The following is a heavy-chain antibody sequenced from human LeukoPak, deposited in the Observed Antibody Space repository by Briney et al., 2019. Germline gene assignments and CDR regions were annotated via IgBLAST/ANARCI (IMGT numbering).Heavy chain of an antibody. J-gene: IGHJ6*03. Sequence: PGGSLRLSCAASGFTFSNAWMSWVRQAPGKGLEWVGRIKSKTDGGTTDYAAPVKGRFTISRDDSKNTLYLQMNSLKTEDTAVYYCTARAYYHYYMDVWGKGTTVTVSS. CDR1: GFTFSNAW. CDR2: IKSKTDGGTT. V-gene: IGHV3-15*01. CDR3: TARAYYHYYMDV.